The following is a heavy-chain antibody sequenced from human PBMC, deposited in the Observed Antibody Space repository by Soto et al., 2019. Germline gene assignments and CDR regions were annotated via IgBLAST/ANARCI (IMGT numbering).Heavy chain of an antibody. CDR1: GFIFSSYG. Sequence: PGGSLRLSCAASGFIFSSYGMHWVRQAPGKGLEWVAGISYDGNNKYYADSVKGRFTISRDNSKNTPYLQMNSLRAEDTAVYYCAKDTYYYDSSGYYIFDYWGQGTLVTVSS. CDR3: AKDTYYYDSSGYYIFDY. V-gene: IGHV3-30*18. D-gene: IGHD3-22*01. J-gene: IGHJ4*02. CDR2: ISYDGNNK.